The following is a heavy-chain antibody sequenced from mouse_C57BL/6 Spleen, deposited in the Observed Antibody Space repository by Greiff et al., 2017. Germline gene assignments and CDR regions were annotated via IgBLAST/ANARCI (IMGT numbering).Heavy chain of an antibody. CDR3: VITTVVDPFAY. J-gene: IGHJ3*01. Sequence: VQLKQSGGGLVQPKGSLKLSCAASGFTFNTYALHWVRQAPGKGLEWVARIRSKSSNYATYYADSVKDRFTISRDDSQSMLYLQMNNLKTEDTAMYYCVITTVVDPFAYWGQGTLVTVSA. D-gene: IGHD1-1*01. CDR2: IRSKSSNYAT. V-gene: IGHV10-3*01. CDR1: GFTFNTYA.